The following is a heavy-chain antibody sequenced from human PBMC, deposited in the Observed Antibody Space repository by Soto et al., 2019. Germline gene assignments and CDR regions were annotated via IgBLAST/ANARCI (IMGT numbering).Heavy chain of an antibody. CDR3: ATVGYCGGDWCYASYYGMDV. J-gene: IGHJ6*02. CDR2: IGSRGETYAT. Sequence: GGSLRLSCAASGFTFGASALQWVRQASGKGLEWLGRIGSRGETYATTGYAAPVKGRFTISRDDSKNMLYLQMHSLKTEDTAVYYCATVGYCGGDWCYASYYGMDVWGQGTTVTVSS. CDR1: GFTFGASA. D-gene: IGHD2-21*02. V-gene: IGHV3-73*01.